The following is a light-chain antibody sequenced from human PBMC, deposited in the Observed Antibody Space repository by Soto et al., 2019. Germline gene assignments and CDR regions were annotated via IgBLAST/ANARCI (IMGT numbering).Light chain of an antibody. J-gene: IGLJ1*01. V-gene: IGLV2-14*01. CDR3: SSYTSSSTLV. Sequence: QSALTQPASVSESHGQSITSSCTGTSSDVGGYNYVSWYQQHPGKAPKLMIYDVSNRPSGVSNRFSGSKSGNTASLTISGLQAEDEADYYCSSYTSSSTLVFGTGTKLTVL. CDR1: SSDVGGYNY. CDR2: DVS.